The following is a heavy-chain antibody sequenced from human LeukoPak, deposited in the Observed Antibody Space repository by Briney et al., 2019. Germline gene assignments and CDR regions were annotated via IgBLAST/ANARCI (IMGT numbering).Heavy chain of an antibody. CDR3: ARLPYYYDSSGYYYVY. CDR1: GGSISSSNW. J-gene: IGHJ4*02. V-gene: IGHV4-4*02. CDR2: IYHSGST. D-gene: IGHD3-22*01. Sequence: SETLSLTCTVSGGSISSSNWWSWVRQPPGKGLEWIEEIYHSGSTNYNPSLKSRVTISVDKSKNQFSLKLSSVTTADTAVYYCARLPYYYDSSGYYYVYWGQGTLVTVSS.